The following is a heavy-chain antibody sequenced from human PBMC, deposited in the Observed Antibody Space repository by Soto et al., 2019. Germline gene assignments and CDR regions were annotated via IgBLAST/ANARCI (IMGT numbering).Heavy chain of an antibody. CDR1: GFTFSSYS. D-gene: IGHD6-13*01. J-gene: IGHJ4*02. V-gene: IGHV3-21*01. CDR3: ARERRHSSSWYPDY. Sequence: EVQLVESGGGLVKPGGSLRLSCAASGFTFSSYSMNWVRQAPGKGLEWVSSISSSSSYIYYADSVKGRFTISRDTAKYSLYLQMTSLRAEDTAVYYCARERRHSSSWYPDYWGQGTLVTVSS. CDR2: ISSSSSYI.